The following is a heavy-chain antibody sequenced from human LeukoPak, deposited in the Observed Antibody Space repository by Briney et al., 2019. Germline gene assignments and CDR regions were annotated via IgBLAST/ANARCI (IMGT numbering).Heavy chain of an antibody. CDR2: IYTSGST. D-gene: IGHD3-10*01. CDR3: ARHEVLVWFGELILGWFDG. CDR1: GGSISIYY. J-gene: IGHJ5*02. Sequence: SETLSLTCTVTGGSISIYYWSWIRQPAGKGLECMWRIYTSGSTNYNPSLKSRVTMSVDTSKNPFSLQMSSVTAADTAVYYCARHEVLVWFGELILGWFDGWGKGTLVT. V-gene: IGHV4-4*07.